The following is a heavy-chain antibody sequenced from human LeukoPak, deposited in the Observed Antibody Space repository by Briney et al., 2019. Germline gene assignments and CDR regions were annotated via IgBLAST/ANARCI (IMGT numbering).Heavy chain of an antibody. CDR2: ISYDGSNK. CDR1: GFTFSSYA. V-gene: IGHV3-30*04. CDR3: ASETVDTAIGITYYYDSSGYD. J-gene: IGHJ4*02. Sequence: PGRSLRLSCAASGFTFSSYAMHWVRQAPGKGLEWVAVISYDGSNKYYADSVKGRFTISRDNSKNTLYLQMNSLRAEDTAVYYCASETVDTAIGITYYYDSSGYDWGQGTLVTVSS. D-gene: IGHD3-22*01.